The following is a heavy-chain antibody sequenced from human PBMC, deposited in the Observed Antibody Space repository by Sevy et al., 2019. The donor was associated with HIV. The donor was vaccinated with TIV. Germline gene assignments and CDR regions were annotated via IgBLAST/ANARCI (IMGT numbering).Heavy chain of an antibody. J-gene: IGHJ3*02. D-gene: IGHD3-16*02. CDR3: AGAYDYAWGSYRSCGAFDN. CDR2: IKQDGSEK. CDR1: GFTFSSYW. V-gene: IGHV3-7*01. Sequence: GGSLRLSCAASGFTFSSYWMSWVRQAPGKGLEWVANIKQDGSEKYYVDSMKGRFTISRDNAKNTLYLQRNSLRAEGRAGYYCAGAYDYAWGSYRSCGAFDNWGQGTMVTVSS.